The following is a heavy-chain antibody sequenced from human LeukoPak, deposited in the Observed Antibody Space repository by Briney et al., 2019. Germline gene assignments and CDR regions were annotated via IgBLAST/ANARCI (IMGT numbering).Heavy chain of an antibody. J-gene: IGHJ4*02. CDR1: GFTFSSYE. V-gene: IGHV3-48*03. Sequence: GGSLRLSCAASGFTFSSYEMNWVRQAPGKGLEWVSYISSSGSTIYYADSVKGRFTISRDNAENSLYLQMNSLRAEDTAVYYCAGGHSSGYFTYWGQGTLVTVSS. CDR2: ISSSGSTI. CDR3: AGGHSSGYFTY. D-gene: IGHD3-22*01.